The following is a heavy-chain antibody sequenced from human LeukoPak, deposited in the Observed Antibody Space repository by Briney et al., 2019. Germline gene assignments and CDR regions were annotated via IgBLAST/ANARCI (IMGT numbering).Heavy chain of an antibody. D-gene: IGHD3-16*02. CDR3: ARFTHDYVWGSYRTYFDY. V-gene: IGHV4-59*01. CDR1: GGSISSYY. Sequence: KPSETLSLTCTVSGGSISSYYWSWIRQPPGKGLEWIAYIYYSGSTNYNPSLKSRVTISVDTSKNQFSLKLSSVTAADTAVYYCARFTHDYVWGSYRTYFDYWGQGTLVTLSS. J-gene: IGHJ4*02. CDR2: IYYSGST.